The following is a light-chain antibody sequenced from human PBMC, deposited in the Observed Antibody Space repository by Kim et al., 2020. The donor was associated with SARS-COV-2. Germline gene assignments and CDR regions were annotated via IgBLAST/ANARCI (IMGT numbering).Light chain of an antibody. Sequence: AYVGDRFTITCRASQSVNTYLNWYQQKSGKAPELLISGSSTLQSGVPSRFSGSGSGTDFTFTISSLQPDDFATYYCQQSYNAPRTFGPGTKVDIK. V-gene: IGKV1-39*01. J-gene: IGKJ1*01. CDR1: QSVNTY. CDR3: QQSYNAPRT. CDR2: GSS.